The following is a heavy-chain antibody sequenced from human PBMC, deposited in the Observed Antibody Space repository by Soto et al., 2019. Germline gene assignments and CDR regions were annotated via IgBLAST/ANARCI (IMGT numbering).Heavy chain of an antibody. CDR1: VFTFISYR. CDR2: ISYDVINK. V-gene: IGHV3-30-3*01. Sequence: VVSLILACSSSVFTFISYRIHWVRQAPGNWLEWVSVISYDVINKYYAYSVKGLFTISRDNSKNTLYLQMNSLRDEDTAGYYCASEIDTVVDVWGQGTRVTV. CDR3: ASEIDTVVDV. J-gene: IGHJ4*02. D-gene: IGHD2-2*02.